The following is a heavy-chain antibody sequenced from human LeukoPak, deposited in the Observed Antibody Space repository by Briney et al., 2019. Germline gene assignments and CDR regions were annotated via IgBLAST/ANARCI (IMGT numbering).Heavy chain of an antibody. Sequence: SETLSLTCTVSGGSISSYYWSWIRQPPGKGLEWIGYIYYSGSTNYNPSLKSRVTISVDTSKNQFSLKLSSVTAADTAVYYCARDRGMDVWGQGTTVTVSS. J-gene: IGHJ6*02. CDR3: ARDRGMDV. V-gene: IGHV4-59*01. CDR1: GGSISSYY. CDR2: IYYSGST.